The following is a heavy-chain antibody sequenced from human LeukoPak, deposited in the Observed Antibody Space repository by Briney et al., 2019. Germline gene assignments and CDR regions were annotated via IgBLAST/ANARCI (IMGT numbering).Heavy chain of an antibody. CDR1: AFTFSNYA. CDR3: AKGGSSGRWEYYFDF. CDR2: IVGSAGNT. Sequence: GGSLRLSCAASAFTFSNYAMSWVRQAPGKGLEWVSAIVGSAGNTYYADSVKGRFTISRDNSKNTLYLQMNSLRAEDTAVYYCAKGGSSGRWEYYFDFWGQGTLVTVSS. J-gene: IGHJ4*02. D-gene: IGHD6-19*01. V-gene: IGHV3-23*01.